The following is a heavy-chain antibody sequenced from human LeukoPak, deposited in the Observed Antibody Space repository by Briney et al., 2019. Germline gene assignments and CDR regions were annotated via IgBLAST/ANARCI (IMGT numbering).Heavy chain of an antibody. CDR2: IYSGDST. Sequence: GGSLRLSCAASGFTVSSNYMSWVRQAPGKGLEWVSVIYSGDSTYYADSVKGRFTIARFNSKNTMYLQMISLRAEDTAVYYCARVYYSGSSYVGFDYWGQGTLVTVSS. V-gene: IGHV3-53*01. CDR3: ARVYYSGSSYVGFDY. D-gene: IGHD1-26*01. J-gene: IGHJ4*02. CDR1: GFTVSSNY.